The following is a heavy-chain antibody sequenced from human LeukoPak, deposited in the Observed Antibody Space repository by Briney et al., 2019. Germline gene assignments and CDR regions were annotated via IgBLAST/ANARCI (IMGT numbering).Heavy chain of an antibody. CDR3: ARVWDGYSGEDY. V-gene: IGHV3-48*01. CDR2: ISSSGSIM. Sequence: PGGSLRLSCAASGFTFSNYNMIWVRQAPGKGLESVSYISSSGSIMHYADSVRGRFTISRDNAKKSLYLQMTSLRAEDTAVYYCARVWDGYSGEDYWGQGTLVTVSS. J-gene: IGHJ4*02. CDR1: GFTFSNYN. D-gene: IGHD5-18*01.